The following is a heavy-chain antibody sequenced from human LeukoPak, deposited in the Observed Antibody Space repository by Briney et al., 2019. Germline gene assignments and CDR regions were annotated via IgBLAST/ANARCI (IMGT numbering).Heavy chain of an antibody. J-gene: IGHJ4*02. CDR3: ARGAGLLPPLFDY. CDR2: IYYSGST. V-gene: IGHV4-59*01. CDR1: GGSISSYC. D-gene: IGHD3-22*01. Sequence: SSETLSLTCTVSGGSISSYCWSWIRQPPGKGLEWIGYIYYSGSTNYNPSLKSRVTISVDTSKNQFSLKLSSVTAADTAVYYCARGAGLLPPLFDYWGQGTLVTVSS.